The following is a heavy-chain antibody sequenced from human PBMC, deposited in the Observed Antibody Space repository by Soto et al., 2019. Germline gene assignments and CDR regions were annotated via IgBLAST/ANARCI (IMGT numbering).Heavy chain of an antibody. CDR2: IYYSGST. CDR1: GGSVISGSYY. J-gene: IGHJ4*02. Sequence: SETLSLTCTVSGGSVISGSYYWSWIRQPPGKGLEWIGYIYYSGSTNYNPSLKSRVTISVDTSKNQFSLKLSSVTAADTAVYYCARDWVFDYWGQGTLVTVSS. V-gene: IGHV4-61*01. CDR3: ARDWVFDY. D-gene: IGHD3-16*01.